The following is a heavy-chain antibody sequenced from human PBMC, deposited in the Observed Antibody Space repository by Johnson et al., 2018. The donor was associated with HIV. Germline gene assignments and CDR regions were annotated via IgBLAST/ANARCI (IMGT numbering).Heavy chain of an antibody. J-gene: IGHJ3*02. D-gene: IGHD4-23*01. Sequence: QVQLVESGGGLVQPGRSLRLSCAASGFTFSSYGMHWVRQAPGKGLEWVAVIWYDGSNEHYADSVKGRFTISRDNSKNTLYLQMNSLRAEDTAVYYCARAPWDYGGGAFDIWGQGTMVTVSS. CDR3: ARAPWDYGGGAFDI. CDR2: IWYDGSNE. CDR1: GFTFSSYG. V-gene: IGHV3-33*01.